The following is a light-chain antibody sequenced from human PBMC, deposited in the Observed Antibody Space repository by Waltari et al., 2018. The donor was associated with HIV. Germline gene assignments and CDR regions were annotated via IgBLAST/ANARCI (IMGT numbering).Light chain of an antibody. CDR1: SRDVGSYNL. CDR3: CSYARSGIP. CDR2: EVS. Sequence: QSALTQPASVSGSFGQSITLSCPGTSRDVGSYNLVSGYQYHPGKAPKLIIYEVSKRPSGVSNRFSGSKSGNTASLTVSGLQAEDEAHYYCCSYARSGIPFGGGTKLTVL. V-gene: IGLV2-23*02. J-gene: IGLJ2*01.